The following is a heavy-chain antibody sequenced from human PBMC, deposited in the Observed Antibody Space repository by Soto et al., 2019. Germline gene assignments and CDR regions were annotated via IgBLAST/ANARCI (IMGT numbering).Heavy chain of an antibody. Sequence: GESRKISCQGSGDSFANYWIAWVRQIPGKGLEWVGVIYPGDSDTRYSPSFRGQVTISADKSISHVYLQWSSLKASDTAMYYCARNRLGQYYYGMDVWGQGTKVPVSS. J-gene: IGHJ6*02. CDR3: ARNRLGQYYYGMDV. D-gene: IGHD3-10*01. V-gene: IGHV5-51*01. CDR1: GDSFANYW. CDR2: IYPGDSDT.